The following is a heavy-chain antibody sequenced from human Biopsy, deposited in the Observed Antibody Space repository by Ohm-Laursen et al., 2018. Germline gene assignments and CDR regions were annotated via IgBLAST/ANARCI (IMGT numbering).Heavy chain of an antibody. CDR1: GGSISSDY. D-gene: IGHD3-22*01. CDR3: ARWTPEYDSSRYYLDAFDI. J-gene: IGHJ3*02. CDR2: IYYSGST. V-gene: IGHV4-59*07. Sequence: SDTLPLTCTVSGGSISSDYWSWIRQTPGKGLEWIGYIYYSGSTNYNPSLKSRVTISVDTSKNQFSLRLNSVTAADTAVYYCARWTPEYDSSRYYLDAFDIWGQGTKVTVSS.